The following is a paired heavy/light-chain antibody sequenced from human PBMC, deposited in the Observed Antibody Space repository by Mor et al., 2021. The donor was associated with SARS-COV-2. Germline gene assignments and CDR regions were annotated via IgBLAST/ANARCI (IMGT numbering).Heavy chain of an antibody. CDR1: GYTFTSYG. J-gene: IGHJ6*03. V-gene: IGHV1-18*01. Sequence: QVQLVQSGAEVKKPGASVKVSCKASGYTFTSYGISWVRQAPGQGLEWMGWISAYNGNTNYAQKLQGRVTMTTDTSTSTAYMELRSLRSDDTAVYYCASVSRGGHYSSGWYDPPYYYYYMDVWGKGTTVTVSS. CDR3: ASVSRGGHYSSGWYDPPYYYYYMDV. CDR2: ISAYNGNT. D-gene: IGHD6-19*01.
Light chain of an antibody. CDR3: AAWDDSLSGSDVV. CDR2: RNN. CDR1: SSNIGSNY. J-gene: IGLJ2*01. Sequence: QSVLTQPPSASGTPGQRVTISCSGSSSNIGSNYVYWYQQLPGTAPKLLIYRNNQRPSGVPDRFSGSKSGTSASLAISGLRSEDEADYYCAAWDDSLSGSDVVFGGGTKLTVL. V-gene: IGLV1-47*01.